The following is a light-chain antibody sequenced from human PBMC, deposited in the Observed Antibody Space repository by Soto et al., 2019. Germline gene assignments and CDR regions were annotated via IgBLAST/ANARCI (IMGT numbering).Light chain of an antibody. CDR2: GAS. J-gene: IGKJ2*01. CDR3: QQYGRSPHT. Sequence: EIVLTQSPGTLSLSPGERATLSCRASQSVSSSYLAWYQHKPGQAPRLLIDGASSRATGIPDRFSGSGSGTDFTLTISRLEPEDFEVYYCQQYGRSPHTFGQATKREIK. CDR1: QSVSSSY. V-gene: IGKV3-20*01.